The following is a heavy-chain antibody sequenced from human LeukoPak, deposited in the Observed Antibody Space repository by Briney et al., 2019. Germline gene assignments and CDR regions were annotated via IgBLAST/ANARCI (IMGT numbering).Heavy chain of an antibody. CDR1: GFTFSSYS. CDR3: ARNYDSSGYRDAFDI. Sequence: GGSLRLSCAASGFTFSSYSMNWVRQAPGKGLEWVSSISSSSSYIYYADSVKGRFTISRDNAKNSLYLQMNSLRAEDTAVYYCARNYDSSGYRDAFDIWGQGTMVTVSS. J-gene: IGHJ3*02. D-gene: IGHD3-22*01. CDR2: ISSSSSYI. V-gene: IGHV3-21*01.